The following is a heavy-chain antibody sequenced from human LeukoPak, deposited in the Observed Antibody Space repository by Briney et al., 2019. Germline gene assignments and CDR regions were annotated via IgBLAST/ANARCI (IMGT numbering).Heavy chain of an antibody. D-gene: IGHD3-22*01. CDR2: IKQDGSKK. CDR3: ATPLDYYDSSGYHQGGD. J-gene: IGHJ4*02. Sequence: GGSLRLSCAASGFTFSRYWMTWVRQAPGKGLEWVANIKQDGSKKNYVDSVKGRFTISGDNAKNSLYLQMNSLRAEDTAVYYCATPLDYYDSSGYHQGGDWGQGTLVTVSS. CDR1: GFTFSRYW. V-gene: IGHV3-7*03.